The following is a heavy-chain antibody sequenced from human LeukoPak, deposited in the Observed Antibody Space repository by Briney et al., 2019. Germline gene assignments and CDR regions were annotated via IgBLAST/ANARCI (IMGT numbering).Heavy chain of an antibody. Sequence: GGSLRLSCAASGFTFSSYGMHWVRQAPGKWLEWVAFIRYDGSNKYYADSVKGRFTISRDNSKNTLYLQMNSLRAEDTAVYYCARGGSSFAPQDVWGKGTTVTVSS. CDR3: ARGGSSFAPQDV. J-gene: IGHJ6*04. CDR1: GFTFSSYG. V-gene: IGHV3-30*02. D-gene: IGHD6-6*01. CDR2: IRYDGSNK.